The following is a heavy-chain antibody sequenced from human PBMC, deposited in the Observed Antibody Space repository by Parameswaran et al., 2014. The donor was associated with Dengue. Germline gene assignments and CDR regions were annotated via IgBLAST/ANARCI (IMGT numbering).Heavy chain of an antibody. D-gene: IGHD3-22*01. CDR2: ISSSGSTI. J-gene: IGHJ4*02. V-gene: IGHV3-11*01. Sequence: VRQAPGKGLEWVSYISSSGSTIYYADSVKGRFTISRDNAKNSLYLQMNSLRAEDTAVYYCARGGQYYYDSSGYYGYWGQGTLVTVSS. CDR3: ARGGQYYYDSSGYYGY.